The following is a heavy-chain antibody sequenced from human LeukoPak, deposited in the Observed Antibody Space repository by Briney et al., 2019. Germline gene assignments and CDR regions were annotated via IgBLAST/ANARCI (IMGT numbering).Heavy chain of an antibody. V-gene: IGHV4-28*05. J-gene: IGHJ4*02. CDR3: ARGVVTIFGVAPPDY. CDR2: IYYSGSI. Sequence: SETLSVTCAVSGYSISSSNWWGWIRQPPGKGLEWIGYIYYSGSIYYNPSLKSRVTISVDTSKNQFSLKLTSVTAADTAVYYCARGVVTIFGVAPPDYWGQRTLVTVSS. CDR1: GYSISSSNW. D-gene: IGHD3-3*01.